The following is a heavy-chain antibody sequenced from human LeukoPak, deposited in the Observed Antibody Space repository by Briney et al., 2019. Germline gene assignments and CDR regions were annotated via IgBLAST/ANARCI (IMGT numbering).Heavy chain of an antibody. CDR3: ARSLYGVNTWFDY. CDR1: GFTFSSYA. D-gene: IGHD4/OR15-4a*01. CDR2: ISVNGGST. Sequence: GGSLRLSCAASGFTFSSYAMNWVRQAPGKGLEWVSSISVNGGSTYYADSVKGRFTISRDNSKNTLYVQMNSLRAEDTAVYYCARSLYGVNTWFDYWGQGTLVTVSS. J-gene: IGHJ5*01. V-gene: IGHV3-23*01.